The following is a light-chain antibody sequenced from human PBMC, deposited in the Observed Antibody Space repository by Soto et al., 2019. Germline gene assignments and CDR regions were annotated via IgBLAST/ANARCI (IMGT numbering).Light chain of an antibody. CDR3: EPYYTWPLT. Sequence: EVLMSQSPATLSVSPGKGATLSCRASQGIGDTLAWYQHKPGQTPRLLIYDTSTRATGVPTRFSGSRSGAEFTLDINSLQSEDFAVYYCEPYYTWPLTVGGGTKV. CDR2: DTS. J-gene: IGKJ4*01. V-gene: IGKV3-15*01. CDR1: QGIGDT.